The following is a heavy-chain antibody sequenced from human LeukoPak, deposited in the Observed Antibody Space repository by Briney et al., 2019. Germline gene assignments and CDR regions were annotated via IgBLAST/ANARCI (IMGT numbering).Heavy chain of an antibody. CDR3: ARAHPVRYFDWFTPLNV. Sequence: ASVKVSCKASGYTFTSYYMHWVRQAPGQGLERMGIINPSGGSTSYAQKFQGRVTMTRDTSTSTVYMELSSLRSEDTAVYYCARAHPVRYFDWFTPLNVWGKGTTVTVSS. V-gene: IGHV1-46*01. CDR1: GYTFTSYY. D-gene: IGHD3-9*01. J-gene: IGHJ6*04. CDR2: INPSGGST.